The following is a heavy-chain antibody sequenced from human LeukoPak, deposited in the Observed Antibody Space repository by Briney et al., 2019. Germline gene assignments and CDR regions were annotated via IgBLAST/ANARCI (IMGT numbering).Heavy chain of an antibody. V-gene: IGHV4-34*01. CDR2: INHSGST. CDR3: ASGIDSSGRYFDY. D-gene: IGHD6-19*01. J-gene: IGHJ4*02. CDR1: GASFSGYY. Sequence: SEILSPTCAVYGASFSGYYWSWVRQPPGKGLEWIGEINHSGSTNYNPSLKSRVTISVDTSKNQFSLKLSSVTAADTAVYYCASGIDSSGRYFDYWGQGTLVTVSS.